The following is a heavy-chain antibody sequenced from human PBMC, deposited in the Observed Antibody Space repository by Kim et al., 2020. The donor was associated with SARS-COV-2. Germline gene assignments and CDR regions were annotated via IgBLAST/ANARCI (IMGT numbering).Heavy chain of an antibody. CDR2: IYSGGST. CDR3: ARDGGYSGYDDYYFDY. D-gene: IGHD5-12*01. CDR1: GFTFSSNS. J-gene: IGHJ4*02. V-gene: IGHV3-66*01. Sequence: GGSLRLSCAASGFTFSSNSMSWVRQASGKGLEWVSVIYSGGSTYYADSVKGRFTISRDNYKNTLYLQMNSLRAEDTAVSYCARDGGYSGYDDYYFDYWGQGTRVTVLS.